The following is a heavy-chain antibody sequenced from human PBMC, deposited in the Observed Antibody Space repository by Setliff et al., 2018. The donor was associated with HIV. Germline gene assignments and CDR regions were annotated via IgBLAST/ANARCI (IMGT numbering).Heavy chain of an antibody. Sequence: GASVKVSCKASGDTLSIHPISWVRQAPGRGLEWMGRMNPDSGLTDYAQKFQGWVTMTRDTSISTAYMELSRLRSDDTAVYYCARHSSSVGGVDYWGQGTLVTVSS. CDR1: GDTLSIHP. D-gene: IGHD6-13*01. CDR2: MNPDSGLT. V-gene: IGHV1-2*04. CDR3: ARHSSSVGGVDY. J-gene: IGHJ4*02.